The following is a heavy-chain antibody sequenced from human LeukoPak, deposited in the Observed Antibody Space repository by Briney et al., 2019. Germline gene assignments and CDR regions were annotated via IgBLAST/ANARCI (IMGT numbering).Heavy chain of an antibody. D-gene: IGHD3-10*01. CDR3: AKILGPFGNYFDY. CDR2: ISGNGGIT. J-gene: IGHJ4*02. V-gene: IGHV3-23*01. Sequence: PGGSLRLSCAASGFTFSSYVMSWVRQAPVKGLEWVSLISGNGGITHYADSVKGRFTISRDNSKNTVYLQMNSLRAEDTAVYYCAKILGPFGNYFDYWGQGTLVTVSS. CDR1: GFTFSSYV.